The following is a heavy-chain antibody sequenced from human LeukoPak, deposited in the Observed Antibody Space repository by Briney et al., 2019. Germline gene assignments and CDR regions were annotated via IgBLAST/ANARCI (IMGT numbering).Heavy chain of an antibody. CDR3: AKKHSGSYYDY. V-gene: IGHV3-23*01. D-gene: IGHD1-26*01. J-gene: IGHJ4*02. Sequence: GGSLRLSCTGSGFTFSSYAMNWVRQAPGKGLEWVSSVSGGSTFYADSVKGRFTISRDNSKNTLYLHVNSLRAEDTAIYYCAKKHSGSYYDYWGQGTLVTVSS. CDR1: GFTFSSYA. CDR2: SVSGGST.